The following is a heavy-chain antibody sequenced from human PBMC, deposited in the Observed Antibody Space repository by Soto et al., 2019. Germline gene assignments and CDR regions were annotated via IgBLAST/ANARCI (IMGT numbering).Heavy chain of an antibody. CDR1: GFAFSGYG. D-gene: IGHD2-15*01. V-gene: IGHV3-33*01. CDR3: AREGYCSGGGCSGVMDV. J-gene: IGHJ6*02. Sequence: HPGGSLRLSCAASGFAFSGYGMHWVRQAPGKGLEWVAFIWFDGSDALYSDSVKGRFTISRDNSKNTLFLQLNSLRGDDTAVYYCAREGYCSGGGCSGVMDVSGQVPTVTVSS. CDR2: IWFDGSDA.